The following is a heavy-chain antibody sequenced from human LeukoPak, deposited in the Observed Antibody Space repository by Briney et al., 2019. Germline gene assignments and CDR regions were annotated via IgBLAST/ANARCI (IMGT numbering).Heavy chain of an antibody. V-gene: IGHV3-11*04. J-gene: IGHJ3*02. CDR3: ARDRGDFFVVVMDGAFDI. CDR1: AFTFSDYY. D-gene: IGHD2-21*01. CDR2: ISSSGSTI. Sequence: GGSLRLSCAVSAFTFSDYYMSWIRQAPGKGLEWVSYISSSGSTIYYADSVKGRFTISRDNAKNSLYLQMNSLRAEDTAVYYCARDRGDFFVVVMDGAFDIWGQGTMVTVSS.